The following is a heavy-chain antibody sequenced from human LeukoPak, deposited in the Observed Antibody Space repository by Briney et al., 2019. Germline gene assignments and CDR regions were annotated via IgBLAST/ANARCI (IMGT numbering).Heavy chain of an antibody. V-gene: IGHV4-34*01. CDR3: ARISSSNWYNERGAFDV. CDR1: GGSFSGYY. Sequence: SETLSLTCAVYGGSFSGYYWSWIRQPPGKGLEWIGEINHSGSTNYSPSLKSRVTISVDTSKNQFSLKLRSVTAADTAVYYCARISSSNWYNERGAFDVWGQGTMVTVSS. J-gene: IGHJ3*01. D-gene: IGHD6-13*01. CDR2: INHSGST.